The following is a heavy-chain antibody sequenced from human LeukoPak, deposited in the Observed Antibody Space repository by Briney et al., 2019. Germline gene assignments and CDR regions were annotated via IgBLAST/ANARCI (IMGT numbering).Heavy chain of an antibody. CDR1: GFTFDDYA. CDR3: TRDTDFGSPTNYFDH. CDR2: ISWEGHTT. J-gene: IGHJ4*02. Sequence: PGGSLRLSCAASGFTFDDYAMHWVRQAPGKGLEWVSLISWEGHTTYYADSVRGRFTISRDNSKNSLFLEMKSLTTDDTAFYYCTRDTDFGSPTNYFDHWGQGTLVSVSP. D-gene: IGHD3-10*01. V-gene: IGHV3-43*01.